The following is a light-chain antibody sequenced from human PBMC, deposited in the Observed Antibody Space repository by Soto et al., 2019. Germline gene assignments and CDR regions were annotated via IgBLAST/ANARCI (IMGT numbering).Light chain of an antibody. CDR3: IQGTHWPPYT. Sequence: DVVMTQSPLSLPVTLGQPASISCRSSQSLVHSDGNTYLSWFLQRPGQSPRRLIYNVSNRDSRVPDRFRGSGSGTDFTLTISRVEAEDVGVYYCIQGTHWPPYTFGQGTKLEIK. CDR1: QSLVHSDGNTY. CDR2: NVS. J-gene: IGKJ2*01. V-gene: IGKV2-30*02.